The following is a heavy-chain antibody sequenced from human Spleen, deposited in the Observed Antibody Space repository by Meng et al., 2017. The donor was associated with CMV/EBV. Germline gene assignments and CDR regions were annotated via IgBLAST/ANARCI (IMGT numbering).Heavy chain of an antibody. CDR3: TDTGPMTPN. CDR2: IKSKAGGGTT. J-gene: IGHJ4*02. V-gene: IGHV3-15*01. CDR1: ESTFRNAW. D-gene: IGHD1-14*01. Sequence: GESLKISCVASESTFRNAWMNWVRQAPGKGLEWVGRIKSKAGGGTTDYAAPVKGRFTISRDDSKNTLFLQMNSLTTEDTAVYYCTDTGPMTPNWGPGTLVTVSS.